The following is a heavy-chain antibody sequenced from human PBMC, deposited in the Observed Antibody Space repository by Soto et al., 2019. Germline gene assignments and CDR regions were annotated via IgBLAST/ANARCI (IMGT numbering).Heavy chain of an antibody. Sequence: QVQLQESGPGLVKPSQTLSLTCTVSGGSISSGDYYWSWIRQPPGKGLEWIGYIYYSGSTYYNPSLKSRVTISVDTSKNQFSLKLSSVTAADTAVYYCARGGNYYDSSCNDAFDIWGQGTMVTVSS. CDR1: GGSISSGDYY. CDR3: ARGGNYYDSSCNDAFDI. CDR2: IYYSGST. V-gene: IGHV4-30-4*01. J-gene: IGHJ3*02. D-gene: IGHD3-22*01.